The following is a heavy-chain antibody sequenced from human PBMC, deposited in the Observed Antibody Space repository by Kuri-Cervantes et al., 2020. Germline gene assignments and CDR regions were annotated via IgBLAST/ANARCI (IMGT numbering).Heavy chain of an antibody. CDR3: ARAFPVNYSYYGMDV. Sequence: GGSLRLSCAASGFTFSSYAMHWVRQAPGKGLEWVAVISYDGSNKYYADSVNGRFTISRDNSKNTLYLQMNSLGAEDTAVYYCARAFPVNYSYYGMDVWGQGTTVTVSS. CDR2: ISYDGSNK. CDR1: GFTFSSYA. D-gene: IGHD2-21*01. J-gene: IGHJ6*02. V-gene: IGHV3-30-3*01.